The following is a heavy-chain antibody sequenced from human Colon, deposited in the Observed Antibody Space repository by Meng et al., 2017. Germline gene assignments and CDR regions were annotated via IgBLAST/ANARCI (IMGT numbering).Heavy chain of an antibody. V-gene: IGHV4-4*02. CDR1: CGSVNSTNW. D-gene: IGHD1-26*01. Sequence: QGNRQGRGQCLGKPSGTLALICGASCGSVNSTNWCSGHRQPPGKGLGLIGEISQSGSSNYNPSLKSRVTMSLDKSKNHFFLNLSSVSAADTAVYYCVRGDGSIGFTPAGQWGQGTLVTVSS. CDR2: ISQSGSS. J-gene: IGHJ1*01. CDR3: VRGDGSIGFTPAGQ.